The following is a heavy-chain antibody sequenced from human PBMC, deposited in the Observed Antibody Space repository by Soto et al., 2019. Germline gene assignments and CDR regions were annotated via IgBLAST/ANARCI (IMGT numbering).Heavy chain of an antibody. V-gene: IGHV1-69*13. CDR1: GGTFSSYS. D-gene: IGHD3-10*01. Sequence: SVKVSCKASGGTFSSYSISWVRQAPGQGLEWMGGIIPIFGTANYAQKFQGRVTITADESTSTAYMELSSLRSEDTAVYYCASSMVRGVISYYYYGMDVWGQGTTVTVSS. CDR3: ASSMVRGVISYYYYGMDV. CDR2: IIPIFGTA. J-gene: IGHJ6*02.